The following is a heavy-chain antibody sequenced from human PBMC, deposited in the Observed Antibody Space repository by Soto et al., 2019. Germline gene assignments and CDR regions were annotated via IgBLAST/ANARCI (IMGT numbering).Heavy chain of an antibody. CDR1: GGSVSGSYYY. V-gene: IGHV4-39*01. D-gene: IGHD1-1*01. CDR2: VFHTGFT. Sequence: PSETLSLTCAVSGGSVSGSYYYWAWLRQSPGKGPEWIESVFHTGFTSYNPSLESRVSVSVDTSKSQFSLKLSAVTASDTAVYYCATSQKGYNWNYFDHWGQGALVTVSS. J-gene: IGHJ4*02. CDR3: ATSQKGYNWNYFDH.